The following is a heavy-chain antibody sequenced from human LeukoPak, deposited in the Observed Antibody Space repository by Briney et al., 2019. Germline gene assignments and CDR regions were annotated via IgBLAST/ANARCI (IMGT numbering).Heavy chain of an antibody. CDR1: GFTFSAYA. V-gene: IGHV3-23*01. J-gene: IGHJ3*02. D-gene: IGHD3-3*01. CDR3: AKDGEITIFGVVHDAFDI. Sequence: GGSLRLSCAASGFTFSAYAMAWVRQAPGKGLECVSHITTGGSSTFHADSVKGRFTISRDNSKNTLYLQMNSLRAEDTAVYYCAKDGEITIFGVVHDAFDIWGQGTMVTVSS. CDR2: ITTGGSST.